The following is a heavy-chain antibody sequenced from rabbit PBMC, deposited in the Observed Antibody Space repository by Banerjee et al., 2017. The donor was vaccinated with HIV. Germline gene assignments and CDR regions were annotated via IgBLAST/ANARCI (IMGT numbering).Heavy chain of an antibody. CDR2: IYAAKGST. J-gene: IGHJ4*01. V-gene: IGHV1S45*01. CDR3: ARDLVAVIGWNFYL. CDR1: GFDFTNYY. D-gene: IGHD1-1*01. Sequence: QEQVTETGGGLVQPGGSLTLSCKASGFDFTNYYITWVRQAPGKGLEWIGIIYAAKGSTDYANWVNGRFTFSKTSSTTVTLQMTSLTAADTATYFCARDLVAVIGWNFYLWGPGTLVTVS.